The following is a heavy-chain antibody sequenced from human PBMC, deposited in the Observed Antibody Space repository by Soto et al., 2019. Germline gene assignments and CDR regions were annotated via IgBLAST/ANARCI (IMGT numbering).Heavy chain of an antibody. CDR2: ISYSGST. CDR1: GYTFTSYY. J-gene: IGHJ4*02. V-gene: IGHV4-30-4*08. CDR3: ATMGTPATGLYFFDY. Sequence: SCKASGYTFTSYYMHWVRQPPGKGLEWIGFISYSGSTYYSTSLKSRVTISVDTSKSQFSLNLSFVTAADTAVYYCATMGTPATGLYFFDYWGQGSLVTVSS. D-gene: IGHD2-15*01.